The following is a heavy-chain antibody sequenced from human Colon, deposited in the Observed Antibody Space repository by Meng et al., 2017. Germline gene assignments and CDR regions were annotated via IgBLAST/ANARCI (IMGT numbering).Heavy chain of an antibody. CDR3: ARGMDKAKTGY. CDR1: GGSFSDYY. D-gene: IGHD5-18*01. CDR2: IHPTGST. Sequence: QVQVQQGGAGTPEPSETLSLTCAVYGGSFSDYYWSWVRQPPGKGLEWIGEIHPTGSTSCNPSLKSRVSISVDTSKNQFSLKVSSVTAADTAMYYCARGMDKAKTGYWGQGTLVTVSS. V-gene: IGHV4-34*02. J-gene: IGHJ4*02.